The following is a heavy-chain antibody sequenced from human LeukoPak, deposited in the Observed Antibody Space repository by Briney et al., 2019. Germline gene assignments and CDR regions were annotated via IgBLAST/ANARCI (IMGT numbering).Heavy chain of an antibody. CDR3: AKDGGLWVSAHWGDS. Sequence: GGSLRLSCAASGFTFSSYGMSWVRQAPGKGLEWVSTITTSDGNTYYADSVKGRFTVSRDNSKNTLYLQMNSLRAEDTAVYYCAKDGGLWVSAHWGDSWGRGTLVTVSS. CDR2: ITTSDGNT. V-gene: IGHV3-23*01. J-gene: IGHJ4*02. D-gene: IGHD7-27*01. CDR1: GFTFSSYG.